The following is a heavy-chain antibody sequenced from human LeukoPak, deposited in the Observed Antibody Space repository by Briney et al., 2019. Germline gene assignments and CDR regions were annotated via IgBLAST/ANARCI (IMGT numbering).Heavy chain of an antibody. CDR3: ARGLYSSGWYVPELDY. V-gene: IGHV3-33*03. D-gene: IGHD6-19*01. Sequence: PGRSLRLSCAASGFTFSSYGMHWVRQAPGKGLEWVAVIWYDGSNKFYADSVKGRFTISRENAKNSLYLQMNSLRAGDTAVYYCARGLYSSGWYVPELDYWGQGTLVAVSS. J-gene: IGHJ4*02. CDR1: GFTFSSYG. CDR2: IWYDGSNK.